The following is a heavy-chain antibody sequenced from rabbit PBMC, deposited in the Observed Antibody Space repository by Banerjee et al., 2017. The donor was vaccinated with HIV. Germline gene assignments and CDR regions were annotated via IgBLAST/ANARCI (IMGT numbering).Heavy chain of an antibody. CDR3: AREYGDYAGYAGYGYVDPLYYFNL. D-gene: IGHD6-1*01. J-gene: IGHJ4*01. CDR1: GFSFSSYW. V-gene: IGHV1S45*01. CDR2: IVAGSSGST. Sequence: QEQLEESGGDLVKPGASLTLTCTASGFSFSSYWMWWVRQAPGKGLEWIACIVAGSSGSTYYANWAKGRFTISKTSSTTVTLQMASLTAADTATYFCAREYGDYAGYAGYGYVDPLYYFNLWGQGTLVT.